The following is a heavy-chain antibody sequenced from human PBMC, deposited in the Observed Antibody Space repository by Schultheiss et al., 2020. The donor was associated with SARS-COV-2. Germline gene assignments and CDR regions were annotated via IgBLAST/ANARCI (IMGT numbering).Heavy chain of an antibody. CDR1: GFTFSSYG. CDR2: ISYDGSNK. CDR3: ARDVLRYFDWLLVSYGMDV. V-gene: IGHV3-30*03. D-gene: IGHD3-9*01. Sequence: GGSLRLSCAASGFTFSSYGMHWVRQAPGKGLEWVAVISYDGSNKYYADSVKGRFTISRDNAKKSLYLHMNSLIAEDMAVYYCARDVLRYFDWLLVSYGMDVWGQGTTVTVSS. J-gene: IGHJ6*02.